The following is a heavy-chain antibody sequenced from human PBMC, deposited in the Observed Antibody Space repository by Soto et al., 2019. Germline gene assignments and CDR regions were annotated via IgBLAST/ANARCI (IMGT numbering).Heavy chain of an antibody. CDR2: IYYSGST. V-gene: IGHV4-31*03. CDR3: ARGRTTLFDP. Sequence: SETLSLTCTVSGGSISSGGYYWSWIRQHPGKGLEWIGYIYYSGSTYYNPSLKSRVTISVDTSKNQFSLKLSSVTAADTAVYYCARGRTTLFDPWGQGTLVTVSS. CDR1: GGSISSGGYY. J-gene: IGHJ5*02. D-gene: IGHD1-7*01.